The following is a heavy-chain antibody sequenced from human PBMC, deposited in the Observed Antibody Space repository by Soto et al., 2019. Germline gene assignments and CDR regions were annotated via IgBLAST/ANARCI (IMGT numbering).Heavy chain of an antibody. CDR1: GGSISSGGYY. V-gene: IGHV4-31*03. D-gene: IGHD2-2*01. CDR3: ARAIRDIVVVPAATNWFDP. CDR2: IYYSGST. J-gene: IGHJ5*02. Sequence: TLSLTCTVSGGSISSGGYYWSWIRQHPGKGLEWIGYIYYSGSTYYNPSLKSRVTISVDTSKNQFSLKLSSVTAADTAVYYCARAIRDIVVVPAATNWFDPWGQGTLVTVSS.